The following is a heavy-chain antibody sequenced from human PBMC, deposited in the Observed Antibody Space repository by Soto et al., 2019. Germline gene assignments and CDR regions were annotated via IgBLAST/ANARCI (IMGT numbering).Heavy chain of an antibody. CDR2: ISYDGSNK. Sequence: QVQLVESGGGVVQPGRSLRLSCAASGFTFSSYAMHWVRQAPGKGLEWVAVISYDGSNKYYADSVKGRFTISRDNSKNTLYLQMNRLRAEDTAVYYCATAFGYSSGWYRGLDYWGQGTLVTVSS. D-gene: IGHD6-19*01. J-gene: IGHJ4*02. V-gene: IGHV3-30-3*01. CDR1: GFTFSSYA. CDR3: ATAFGYSSGWYRGLDY.